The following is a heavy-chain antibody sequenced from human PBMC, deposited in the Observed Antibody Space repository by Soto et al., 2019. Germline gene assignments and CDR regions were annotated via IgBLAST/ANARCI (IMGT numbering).Heavy chain of an antibody. Sequence: TLSRTCPVCGGTTCTVFWCWIRQPPGKGLEWIGYIYYSGSTNYNPSLKSRVTISVDTSKNQFSLKLSSVTAADTAVYFCARASYVFDA. CDR3: ARASYVFDA. CDR1: GGTTCTVF. V-gene: IGHV4-59*01. D-gene: IGHD3-16*01. J-gene: IGHJ3*01. CDR2: IYYSGST.